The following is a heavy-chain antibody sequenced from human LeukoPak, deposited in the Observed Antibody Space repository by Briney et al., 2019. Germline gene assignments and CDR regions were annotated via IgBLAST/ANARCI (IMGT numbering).Heavy chain of an antibody. CDR1: GYTFTSYP. D-gene: IGHD1-7*01. Sequence: ASVKVSCKASGYTFTSYPIHWVRQAPGQRLEWMGWSNGGNGNTKYSQEFQDRVTITRDTSASKAYMELSSLRSEVMAVYYCARDSTGTGLLEYWGQGTLVTVSS. CDR2: SNGGNGNT. V-gene: IGHV1-3*02. CDR3: ARDSTGTGLLEY. J-gene: IGHJ4*02.